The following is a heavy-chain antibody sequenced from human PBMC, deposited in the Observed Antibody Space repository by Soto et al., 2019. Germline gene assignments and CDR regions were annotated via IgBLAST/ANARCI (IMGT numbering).Heavy chain of an antibody. CDR1: GGSISSSSYY. J-gene: IGHJ4*02. D-gene: IGHD1-26*01. V-gene: IGHV4-39*01. CDR2: IYYSGST. CDR3: ARHYGSYSTFDY. Sequence: SETLSLTCTVSGGSISSSSYYWGWIRQPPGKGLEWIGSIYYSGSTYYNPSLKSRVTISVDTSKNQFSLKLSSVTAADTAVYYCARHYGSYSTFDYWGQGTLVTVSS.